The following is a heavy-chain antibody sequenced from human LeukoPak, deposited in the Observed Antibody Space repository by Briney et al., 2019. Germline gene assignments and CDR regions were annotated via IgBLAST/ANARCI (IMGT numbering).Heavy chain of an antibody. Sequence: SETLSLTCTVSGASISSSSYYWGWLRQPPGKGLEWIGSIYYSGSTYHNPSLKSRVTISVDTSKNQFSLKLSSVTAADTAVYYCARLPSATSSIAAQSVFDYWGQGTLVTVSS. CDR3: ARLPSATSSIAAQSVFDY. D-gene: IGHD6-6*01. CDR2: IYYSGST. J-gene: IGHJ4*02. V-gene: IGHV4-39*01. CDR1: GASISSSSYY.